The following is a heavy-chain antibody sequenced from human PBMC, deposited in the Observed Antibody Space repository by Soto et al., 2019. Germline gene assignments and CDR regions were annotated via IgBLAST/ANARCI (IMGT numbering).Heavy chain of an antibody. J-gene: IGHJ4*02. CDR1: RGTFSSSA. V-gene: IGHV1-69*13. CDR3: ARARFHHYYDNIGGFNY. Sequence: ASVKGCCKASRGTFSSSAISSVRQAPEQGHEWMEVIIPIFGTANYAQMFQGRVTMTADESTSTAYMELSSLRSEQTAVYFCARARFHHYYDNIGGFNYWGQGSLDTVSS. CDR2: IIPIFGTA. D-gene: IGHD3-22*01.